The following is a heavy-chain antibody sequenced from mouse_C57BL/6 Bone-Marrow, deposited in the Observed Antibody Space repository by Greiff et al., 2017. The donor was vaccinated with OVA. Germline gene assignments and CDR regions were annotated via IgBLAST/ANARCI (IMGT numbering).Heavy chain of an antibody. Sequence: EVMLVESGEGLVKPGGSLKLSCAASGFTFSSYAMSWVRQTPEKRLEWVAYISSGGDYIYYADTVKGRFTISRDNARNTLYLQMSSLKSEDTAMYYCTRVYYGYDGGAYYAMDYWGQGTSVTVSS. CDR1: GFTFSSYA. D-gene: IGHD2-2*01. CDR2: ISSGGDYI. J-gene: IGHJ4*01. CDR3: TRVYYGYDGGAYYAMDY. V-gene: IGHV5-9-1*02.